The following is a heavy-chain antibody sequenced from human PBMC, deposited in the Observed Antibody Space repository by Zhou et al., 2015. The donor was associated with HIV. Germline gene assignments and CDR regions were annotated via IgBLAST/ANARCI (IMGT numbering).Heavy chain of an antibody. V-gene: IGHV3-30-3*01. CDR2: ISYDGSNK. Sequence: QVQLVESGGGVVQPGRSLRLSCAASGFIFSSYAMHWVRQAPGKGLEWVAVISYDGSNKYYADSVKGRFTISRDNSKNTLYVQMNSLRAEDTAVYYCARDSDTSSHYSILDFGGQGTLVTVSS. CDR3: ARDSDTSSHYSILDF. D-gene: IGHD3-22*01. CDR1: GFIFSSYA. J-gene: IGHJ4*02.